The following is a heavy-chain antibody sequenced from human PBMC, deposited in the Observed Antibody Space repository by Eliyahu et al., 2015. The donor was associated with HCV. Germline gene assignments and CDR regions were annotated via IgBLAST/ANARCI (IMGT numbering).Heavy chain of an antibody. Sequence: QVQLVQSGAEVKKPGASVKVSCKASGYTFTXYAMHWVRQAPGQRLEWMGWINAGNGNTKYSQKFQGRVTITRDTSASTAYMELSSLRSEDTAVYYCARDRKQWLVRGTEWYFDLWGRGTLVTVSS. CDR2: INAGNGNT. V-gene: IGHV1-3*01. J-gene: IGHJ2*01. D-gene: IGHD6-19*01. CDR3: ARDRKQWLVRGTEWYFDL. CDR1: GYTFTXYA.